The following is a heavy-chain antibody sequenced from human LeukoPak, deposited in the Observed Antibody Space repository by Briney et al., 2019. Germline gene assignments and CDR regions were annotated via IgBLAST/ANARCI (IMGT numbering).Heavy chain of an antibody. CDR2: IIPIFGTA. CDR3: AKAGPYYGESFEFWLDP. CDR1: GGTFSSYA. D-gene: IGHD4-17*01. Sequence: SVKVSCKASGGTFSSYAISWVRQAPGQGLEWMGGIIPIFGTANYAQKFQGRVTITADKSTSTAYMELSSLRSEDTAVYYCAKAGPYYGESFEFWLDPWGQGTLVTVSS. J-gene: IGHJ5*02. V-gene: IGHV1-69*06.